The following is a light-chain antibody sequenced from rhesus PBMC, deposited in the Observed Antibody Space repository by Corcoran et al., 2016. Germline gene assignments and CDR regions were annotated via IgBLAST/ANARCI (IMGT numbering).Light chain of an antibody. J-gene: IGKJ2*01. Sequence: DIQMTQSPSSLFASAGDTVTITCRASQGISSWLAWYQQKPGKAPKLLIYKASSLQSGVPSRVSGSGSGTDFTLAISSLQSEGFATCYCQQYSSRYSFGQGAKVEIK. CDR3: QQYSSRYS. V-gene: IGKV1-22*01. CDR1: QGISSW. CDR2: KAS.